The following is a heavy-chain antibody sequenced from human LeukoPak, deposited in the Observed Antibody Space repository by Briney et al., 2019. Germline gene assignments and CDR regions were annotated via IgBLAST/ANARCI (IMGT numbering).Heavy chain of an antibody. CDR3: ARGVSKWFGVGVYMDV. J-gene: IGHJ6*03. CDR2: IGSSGGSI. V-gene: IGHV3-48*03. CDR1: GFSFSTYE. D-gene: IGHD3-10*01. Sequence: GGSLRLSCAASGFSFSTYEMNWVRQAPGKGLEWVSYIGSSGGSIYYADSVEGRLTISRDNAKNSLYLQMNSLRVEDTAIYYCARGVSKWFGVGVYMDVWGKGTTVTISS.